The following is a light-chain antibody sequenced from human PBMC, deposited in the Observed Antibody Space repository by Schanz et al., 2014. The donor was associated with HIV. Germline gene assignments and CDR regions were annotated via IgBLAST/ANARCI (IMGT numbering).Light chain of an antibody. CDR2: GNN. Sequence: QSVLTQPPSVSGAPWQRVTISCTGTSSNIGAGYDVHWYQQIPGTAPKLLISGNNNRPSGVPDRFSGSKSGTSASLAITGLQDEDEADYFCAAWDDSLSGVLFGGGTKLTVL. V-gene: IGLV1-40*01. J-gene: IGLJ2*01. CDR3: AAWDDSLSGVL. CDR1: SSNIGAGYD.